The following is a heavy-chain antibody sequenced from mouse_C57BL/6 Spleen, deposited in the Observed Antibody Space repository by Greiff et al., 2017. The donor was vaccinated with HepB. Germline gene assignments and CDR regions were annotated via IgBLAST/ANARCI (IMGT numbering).Heavy chain of an antibody. D-gene: IGHD2-4*01. CDR1: GYTFTSYW. Sequence: VQLQQPGAELVKPGASVKMSCKASGYTFTSYWITWVKQRPGQGLEWIGDIYPGSGSTNYNEKFKSKATLTVDTSSSTAYMQLSSLTSEDSAVYYCARIYDYDVGFAYWGQGTLVTVSA. CDR2: IYPGSGST. V-gene: IGHV1-55*01. CDR3: ARIYDYDVGFAY. J-gene: IGHJ3*01.